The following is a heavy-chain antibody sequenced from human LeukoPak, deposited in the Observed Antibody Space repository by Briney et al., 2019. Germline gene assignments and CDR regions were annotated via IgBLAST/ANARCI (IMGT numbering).Heavy chain of an antibody. D-gene: IGHD3-3*01. V-gene: IGHV3-74*01. Sequence: GGSLRLSCAASGFTFKNYWMHWVRQAPGKGLVWVSRINSDGSTTNYADSVKGRFTISRDNAKNTLYLQMNGLRAEDTAVYYCARAPYYDFWSGYPPDYWGQGTLVTVSS. CDR1: GFTFKNYW. CDR2: INSDGSTT. J-gene: IGHJ4*02. CDR3: ARAPYYDFWSGYPPDY.